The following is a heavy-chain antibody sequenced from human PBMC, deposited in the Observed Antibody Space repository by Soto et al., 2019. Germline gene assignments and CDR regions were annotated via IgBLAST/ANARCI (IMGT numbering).Heavy chain of an antibody. J-gene: IGHJ4*02. CDR3: ARDRRLRLGELSLYY. D-gene: IGHD3-16*02. V-gene: IGHV3-33*01. CDR1: GFTFSSYG. Sequence: ESGGGVVQPGRSLRLSCAASGFTFSSYGMHWVRQAPGKGLEWVAVIWYDGSNKYYADSVKGRFTISRDNSKNTLYLQMNSLRAEDTAVYYCARDRRLRLGELSLYYWGQGTLVTVSS. CDR2: IWYDGSNK.